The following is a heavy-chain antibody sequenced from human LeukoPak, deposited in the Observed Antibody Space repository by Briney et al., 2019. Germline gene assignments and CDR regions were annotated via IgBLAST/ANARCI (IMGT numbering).Heavy chain of an antibody. J-gene: IGHJ4*02. D-gene: IGHD6-19*01. CDR1: GFTFSSYA. Sequence: GGSLRLSCAASGFTFSSYAMSWVRQAPGKGLEWVSAISGSGGSTYYADSVKGWFTISRDNSKNTLYLQMNSLRAEDTAVYYCAKLKSSGWYYFDYWGQGTLVTVSS. V-gene: IGHV3-23*01. CDR2: ISGSGGST. CDR3: AKLKSSGWYYFDY.